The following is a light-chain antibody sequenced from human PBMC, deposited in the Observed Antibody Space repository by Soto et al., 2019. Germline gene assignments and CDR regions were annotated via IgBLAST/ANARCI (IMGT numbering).Light chain of an antibody. J-gene: IGKJ5*01. CDR3: QRGDT. V-gene: IGKV3-11*01. CDR1: QSVSSN. CDR2: DAS. Sequence: IVFTESPATLSLSPGVRAPLSCRASQSVSSNLAWYQQKPGQAPRLLSYDASNRATGIPARFSGSGSGTDFTLTISRLEPEDFAVYYCQRGDTFGQGTRLEIK.